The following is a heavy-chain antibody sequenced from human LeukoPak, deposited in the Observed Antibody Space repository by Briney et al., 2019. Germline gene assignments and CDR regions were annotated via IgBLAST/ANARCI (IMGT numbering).Heavy chain of an antibody. V-gene: IGHV1-69*13. Sequence: SVKVSCKASGGTFSSYAISWVRQAPGQGLEWMGGIIPIFGTANYAQKFQGRVTITADESTSTAYMELRSLRSDDTAVYYCARDPPPAYYYDSSGYYYFDYWGQGTLVTVSS. CDR3: ARDPPPAYYYDSSGYYYFDY. CDR1: GGTFSSYA. J-gene: IGHJ4*02. CDR2: IIPIFGTA. D-gene: IGHD3-22*01.